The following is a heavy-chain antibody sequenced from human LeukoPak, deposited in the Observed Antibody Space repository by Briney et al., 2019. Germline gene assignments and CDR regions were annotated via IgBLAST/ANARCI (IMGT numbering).Heavy chain of an antibody. CDR1: GYTLTELS. CDR2: FDPEDGET. J-gene: IGHJ6*02. D-gene: IGHD1-1*01. V-gene: IGHV1-24*01. Sequence: GAPVTSSCTVSGYTLTELSLHWVRQTPGKGLEWMGRFDPEDGETIYARKFQGRVTMTEDTSTDTAYMELSSLRSEDTAVYFCAVSLTTGGYYGMDVWGQGTVVTVSS. CDR3: AVSLTTGGYYGMDV.